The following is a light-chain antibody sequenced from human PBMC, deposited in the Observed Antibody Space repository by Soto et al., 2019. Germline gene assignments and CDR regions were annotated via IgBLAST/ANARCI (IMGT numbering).Light chain of an antibody. V-gene: IGKV1-5*03. CDR1: QSISTW. CDR2: KAS. Sequence: DIEMNQYTSTLSASIGDRVTITCRASQSISTWLAWYQQKPGKAPDLMIYKASSLESGVPSRCSGIGSGTEFTLTISSLQPDDFATDDCQHYDSYPWTFFQGTKVYIK. J-gene: IGKJ1*01. CDR3: QHYDSYPWT.